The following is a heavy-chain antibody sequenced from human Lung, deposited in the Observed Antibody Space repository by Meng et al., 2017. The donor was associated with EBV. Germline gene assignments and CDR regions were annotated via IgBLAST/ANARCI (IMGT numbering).Heavy chain of an antibody. CDR2: INHSGST. CDR3: ARGPDIVAVAGTVGTDY. D-gene: IGHD6-19*01. CDR1: GGSFSGYY. J-gene: IGHJ4*02. Sequence: QLQQWYTRLLKPSETWSLTCVVYGGSFSGYYWSWIRQPPGKGLEWIGEINHSGSTNYNPSLKSRVTISVDTSKNQFSLKLSSVTAADTAVYYCARGPDIVAVAGTVGTDYWGQGTLVTVSS. V-gene: IGHV4-34*01.